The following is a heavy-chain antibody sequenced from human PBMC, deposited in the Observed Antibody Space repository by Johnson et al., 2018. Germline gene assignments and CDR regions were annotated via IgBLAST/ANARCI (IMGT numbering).Heavy chain of an antibody. CDR1: RFSFSSYT. J-gene: IGHJ6*04. Sequence: QVQLVESGGGVVQPGRSLRLSCAASRFSFSSYTMHWVRQAPGKGLEWMAVISYDGGKEYFADSVKGRFTISRANSKNTLYLQMNSLRADDPAVDYCAKGRTVLWFGELDVWGKGTTVTVSS. D-gene: IGHD3-10*01. CDR3: AKGRTVLWFGELDV. V-gene: IGHV3-30-3*01. CDR2: ISYDGGKE.